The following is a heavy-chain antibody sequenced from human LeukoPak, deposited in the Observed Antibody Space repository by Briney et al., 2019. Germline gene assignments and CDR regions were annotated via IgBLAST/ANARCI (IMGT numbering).Heavy chain of an antibody. Sequence: SETLSLTCTVSGDSVTSYYWSWIRQPPGKGLEWIGYMYHSGSADYNPSLYNPSPKSRVTLSIDTSKNQFSLRLSSVTAADTAVYYCARENIYSSGWYLSDYFDYWGQGTLVTVSS. V-gene: IGHV4-59*02. D-gene: IGHD6-19*01. CDR2: MYHSGSA. CDR3: ARENIYSSGWYLSDYFDY. J-gene: IGHJ4*02. CDR1: GDSVTSYY.